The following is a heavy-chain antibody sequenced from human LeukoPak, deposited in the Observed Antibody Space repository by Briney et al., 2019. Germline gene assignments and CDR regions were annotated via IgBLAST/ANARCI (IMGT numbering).Heavy chain of an antibody. CDR2: ISSDSRTI. Sequence: GGSLRLSCAASGFTFSSYSMNWVRQAPGKGLEWDSYISSDSRTIYYADSVKGRFTISRDNAKSSLYLQMKSLRDEDTAVYYCARYGSGTSYITNYFDYWGQGTLVTVSS. J-gene: IGHJ4*02. V-gene: IGHV3-48*02. CDR3: ARYGSGTSYITNYFDY. CDR1: GFTFSSYS. D-gene: IGHD3-10*01.